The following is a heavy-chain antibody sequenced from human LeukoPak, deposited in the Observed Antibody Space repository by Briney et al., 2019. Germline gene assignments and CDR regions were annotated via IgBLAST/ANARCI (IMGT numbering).Heavy chain of an antibody. D-gene: IGHD5-18*01. CDR1: GYTFTSYG. J-gene: IGHJ4*02. CDR3: ARDESDVDTAETGIDY. Sequence: ASVKVSCKASGYTFTSYGISWVRQAPGQGLEWMGWISAYNGNTNYAQKLQGRVTMTTDTSTSTAYMELRSLRSDDTAVYYCARDESDVDTAETGIDYWGQGTLVTVPS. CDR2: ISAYNGNT. V-gene: IGHV1-18*04.